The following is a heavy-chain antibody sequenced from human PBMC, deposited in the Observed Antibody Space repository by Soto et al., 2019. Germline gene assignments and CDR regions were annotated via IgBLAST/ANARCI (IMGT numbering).Heavy chain of an antibody. CDR3: ARETVPPSYHYYDC. J-gene: IGHJ4*02. V-gene: IGHV3-53*01. Sequence: GGSLRLSCAASGFTVSSNYMILVRQAPGRGLEWVSTIFSGGTTHYADSVKGRFTISRDSSKNTLYLQMNSLRAEDTAIYYCARETVPPSYHYYDCWGQGTQVTVSS. CDR1: GFTVSSNY. D-gene: IGHD2-2*01. CDR2: IFSGGTT.